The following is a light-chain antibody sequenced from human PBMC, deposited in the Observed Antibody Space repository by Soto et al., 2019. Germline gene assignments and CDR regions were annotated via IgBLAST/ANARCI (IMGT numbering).Light chain of an antibody. CDR3: QRYNNWPFT. CDR2: GAS. V-gene: IGKV3D-15*01. Sequence: EIVMTQSPATLSVSPGERATLSCRASQSVSSNLAWYQQKPGQVPRLLLYGASTRATGIPARCSGSGSGTEFSLTISSLQSEDFAVYYCQRYNNWPFTFGPGTKVDIK. J-gene: IGKJ3*01. CDR1: QSVSSN.